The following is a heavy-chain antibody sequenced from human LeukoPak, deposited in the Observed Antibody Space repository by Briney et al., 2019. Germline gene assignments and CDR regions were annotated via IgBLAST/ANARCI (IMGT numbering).Heavy chain of an antibody. J-gene: IGHJ4*02. CDR3: AREEVAGIDY. V-gene: IGHV4-59*01. Sequence: SETLSLTCTVSGGSISSYYWSWIRQPPGKGVEWIGYIYYSGSTNYNPSLKSRVTISVDTSKNQFSLKLSSVTAADTAVYYCAREEVAGIDYWGQGTLVTVSS. CDR2: IYYSGST. D-gene: IGHD6-19*01. CDR1: GGSISSYY.